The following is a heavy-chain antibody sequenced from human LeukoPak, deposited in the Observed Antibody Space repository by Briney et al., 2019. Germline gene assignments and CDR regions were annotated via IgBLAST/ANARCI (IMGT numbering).Heavy chain of an antibody. D-gene: IGHD5-18*01. Sequence: SETLSLTCTVSGDSISSSNYYWGWIRQPPGKGLEWIGSIYYSGSTYYNPSLKSRVTISVDTSKNQFSLKLPSVTAADTALCYCARQAGYSYGRIDDWGQGTLVTVSS. CDR1: GDSISSSNYY. J-gene: IGHJ4*02. V-gene: IGHV4-39*01. CDR3: ARQAGYSYGRIDD. CDR2: IYYSGST.